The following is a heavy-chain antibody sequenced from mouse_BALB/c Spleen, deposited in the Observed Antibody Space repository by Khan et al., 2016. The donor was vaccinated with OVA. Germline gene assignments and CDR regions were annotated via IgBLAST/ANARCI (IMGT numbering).Heavy chain of an antibody. CDR3: ARDGPDGAWVVY. J-gene: IGHJ3*01. CDR2: IYPGTNST. D-gene: IGHD2-3*01. CDR1: GYIFTSYW. Sequence: QVQLKQSGAELVRPGASVKLSCKTSGYIFTSYWIHWVKQRSGQGLAWIARIYPGTNSTYYNEKFKGKATLTADKSSSTAYMQLSSLKSEDSAVDFCARDGPDGAWVVYWGQGTLVTVAA. V-gene: IGHV1S132*01.